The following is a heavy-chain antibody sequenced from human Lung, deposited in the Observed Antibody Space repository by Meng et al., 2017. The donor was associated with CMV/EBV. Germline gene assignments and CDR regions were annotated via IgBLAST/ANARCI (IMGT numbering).Heavy chain of an antibody. Sequence: HLPLQASGPGLVKTSETLSLTCTVSGGSISSNGYYCDWVRQPPGKGLEWIGAIYHSGSTSYNPSLQSRVTMFVDTSKNQFSLMLTSVTATDTAVYYCARRRGGSGRDCWGQGTLVTVSS. CDR2: IYHSGST. J-gene: IGHJ4*02. CDR3: ARRRGGSGRDC. CDR1: GGSISSNGYY. D-gene: IGHD3-10*01. V-gene: IGHV4-39*01.